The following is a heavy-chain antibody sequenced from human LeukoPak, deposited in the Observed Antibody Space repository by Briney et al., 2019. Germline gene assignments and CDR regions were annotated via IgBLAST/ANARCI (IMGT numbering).Heavy chain of an antibody. D-gene: IGHD3-22*01. CDR1: GYSLSELS. CDR3: ARDGGFYFPLDY. Sequence: ASVKVSCKVSGYSLSELSMHWVRQAPGKGLEWMGGFELHFGKTIYAQKFQGRVSMTDDTSTDTAYMELSSLTSEDTDVYFCARDGGFYFPLDYWGQGTLVTVSS. J-gene: IGHJ4*02. CDR2: FELHFGKT. V-gene: IGHV1-24*01.